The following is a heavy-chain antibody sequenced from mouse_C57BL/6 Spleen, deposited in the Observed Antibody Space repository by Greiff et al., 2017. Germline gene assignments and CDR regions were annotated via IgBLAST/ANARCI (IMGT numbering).Heavy chain of an antibody. V-gene: IGHV1-22*01. CDR2: INPNNGGT. J-gene: IGHJ4*01. Sequence: EVQLQESGPELVKPGASVKMSCKASGYTFTDYNMHWVKQSHGKSLEWIGYINPNNGGTSYKQKFKGKATLTVNKSSSTAYMGLRSLTSEDSAVYYCARYLTTVVAPYNYYAMDYWGQGTSVTVSS. D-gene: IGHD1-1*01. CDR1: GYTFTDYN. CDR3: ARYLTTVVAPYNYYAMDY.